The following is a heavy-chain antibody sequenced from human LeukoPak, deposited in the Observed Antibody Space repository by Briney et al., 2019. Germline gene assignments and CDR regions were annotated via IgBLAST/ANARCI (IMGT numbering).Heavy chain of an antibody. J-gene: IGHJ4*02. V-gene: IGHV4-31*03. CDR2: IYYSGST. CDR3: ARELLTGNFDY. D-gene: IGHD7-27*01. CDR1: GGSISSGGYY. Sequence: SETLSLTCTVSGGSISSGGYYWSWIRQHPGKGLEWNGYIYYSGSTYYNPSLKSRVTISVDTSKNQFSLKLSSVTAADTAVYYCARELLTGNFDYWGQGTLVTVSS.